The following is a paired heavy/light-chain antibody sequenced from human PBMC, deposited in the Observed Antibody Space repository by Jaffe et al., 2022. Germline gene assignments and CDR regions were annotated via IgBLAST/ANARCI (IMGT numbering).Heavy chain of an antibody. CDR2: ISGSGGST. D-gene: IGHD3-16*01. Sequence: EVQLLESGGGLVQPGGSLRLSCAASGFTFSSYAMSWVRQAPGKGLEWVSAISGSGGSTYYADSVKGRFTISRDNSKNTLYLQMNSLRAEDTAVYYCAKDPRRFIMITFGSRGYFDYWGQGTLVTVSS. CDR1: GFTFSSYA. J-gene: IGHJ4*02. CDR3: AKDPRRFIMITFGSRGYFDY. V-gene: IGHV3-23*01.
Light chain of an antibody. CDR3: SSYTSSSTPNWV. V-gene: IGLV2-14*03. J-gene: IGLJ3*02. CDR1: SSDVGGYNY. CDR2: DVS. Sequence: QSALTQPASVSGSPGQSITISCTGTSSDVGGYNYVSWYQQHPGKAPKLMIYDVSNRPSGVSNRFSGSKSGNTASLTISGLQAEDEADYYCSSYTSSSTPNWVFGGGTKLTVL.